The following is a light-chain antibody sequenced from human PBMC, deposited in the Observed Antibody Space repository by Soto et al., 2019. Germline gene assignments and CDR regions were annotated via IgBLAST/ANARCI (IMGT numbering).Light chain of an antibody. Sequence: QSVLTQPRSVSGSPGQSVTISCTGTSSDVGGYNYVSWYQQHPGKAPKLMIYDVNERPSGVPDRFSGSKSGNTASLTISGLQAEDEADYYCCSYGGNYNDVFGTGTKLTVL. J-gene: IGLJ1*01. V-gene: IGLV2-11*01. CDR3: CSYGGNYNDV. CDR2: DVN. CDR1: SSDVGGYNY.